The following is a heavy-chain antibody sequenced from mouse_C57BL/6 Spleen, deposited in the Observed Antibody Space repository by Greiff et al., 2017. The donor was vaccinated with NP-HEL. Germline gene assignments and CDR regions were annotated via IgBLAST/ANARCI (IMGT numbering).Heavy chain of an antibody. D-gene: IGHD1-1*01. CDR1: GYTFTSYW. Sequence: QVQLQQPGAELVKPGASVKMSCKASGYTFTSYWITWVKQRPGQGLEWIGDIYPGSGSTNYNEKFKSKATLTVDTSSSTAYMQFSSLTSEDSAVYYCASYGYYGSSWGVAYWGQGTLVTVSA. V-gene: IGHV1-55*01. CDR3: ASYGYYGSSWGVAY. CDR2: IYPGSGST. J-gene: IGHJ3*01.